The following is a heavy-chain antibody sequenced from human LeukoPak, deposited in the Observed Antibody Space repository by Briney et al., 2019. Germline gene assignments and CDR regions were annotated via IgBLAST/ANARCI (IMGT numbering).Heavy chain of an antibody. CDR1: GFTFSNYA. J-gene: IGHJ4*02. Sequence: GGSLRPSCAASGFTFSNYAMSWVRQAPGKELEWVSAISGSGGITYSADSVKGRFTISRDNAKNSLYLQMNSLRAEDTAVYYCAKDRLYCSGGSCYSHKTDYFDYWGQGTLVTVSS. CDR2: ISGSGGIT. V-gene: IGHV3-23*01. CDR3: AKDRLYCSGGSCYSHKTDYFDY. D-gene: IGHD2-15*01.